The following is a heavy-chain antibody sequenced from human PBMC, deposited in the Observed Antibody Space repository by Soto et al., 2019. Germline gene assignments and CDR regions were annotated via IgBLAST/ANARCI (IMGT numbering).Heavy chain of an antibody. D-gene: IGHD3-9*01. J-gene: IGHJ6*02. CDR2: INPNSGGT. CDR3: ARGPPGDDILTGVGNYYYGMDV. CDR1: GYTFTGYY. V-gene: IGHV1-2*04. Sequence: ASVKVSCKASGYTFTGYYMHWVRKAPGQGLEWMGWINPNSGGTNYAQKFQGWVTMTRDTSISTAYMELSRLRSDDTAVYYCARGPPGDDILTGVGNYYYGMDVWGQGTTVTVSS.